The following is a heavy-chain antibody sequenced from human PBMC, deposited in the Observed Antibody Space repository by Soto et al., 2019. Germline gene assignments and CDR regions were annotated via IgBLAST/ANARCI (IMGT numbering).Heavy chain of an antibody. D-gene: IGHD1-26*01. Sequence: QITLKESGPTLLKPTQTLTLTCTFSGFSLSTSGVGVGWIRQPPGRALEWLALIYWDDDQRYSSSLKSRLTITKDTPKNQAVLTMTNTDPVDTGTYYCEHRGQVDRPLGFWGQGTLVAVSS. CDR3: EHRGQVDRPLGF. CDR2: IYWDDDQ. J-gene: IGHJ4*02. V-gene: IGHV2-5*02. CDR1: GFSLSTSGVG.